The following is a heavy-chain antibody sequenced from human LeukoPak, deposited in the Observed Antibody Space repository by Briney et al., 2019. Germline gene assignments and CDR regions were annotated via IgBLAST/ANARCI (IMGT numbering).Heavy chain of an antibody. CDR1: GYTFTSYA. CDR2: INIGNGNT. V-gene: IGHV1-3*04. D-gene: IGHD2-2*01. Sequence: ASVKVSCKASGYTFTSYAMHWVRQAPGQRLEWMGWINIGNGNTKYSQKFQGRVTVTRDTSASTAYMELSSLRSEDTAVCSCARDCSSSGCPWGQGTLVTVSS. J-gene: IGHJ5*02. CDR3: ARDCSSSGCP.